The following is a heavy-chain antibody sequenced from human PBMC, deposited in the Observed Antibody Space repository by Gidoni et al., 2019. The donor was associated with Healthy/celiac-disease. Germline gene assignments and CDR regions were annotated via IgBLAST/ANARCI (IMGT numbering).Heavy chain of an antibody. Sequence: QLQLQESGPGLVKPSETLSLTCTGSGGSIRSSSYYWGWIRQPPGKGLEWIGSIYYSGNTYYTPSLKSRVTISVDTSKNQFSLKLSSVTAADTAVYYCVTDQEVRSWFDPWGQGTLVTVSS. CDR2: IYYSGNT. J-gene: IGHJ5*02. CDR1: GGSIRSSSYY. CDR3: VTDQEVRSWFDP. V-gene: IGHV4-39*07.